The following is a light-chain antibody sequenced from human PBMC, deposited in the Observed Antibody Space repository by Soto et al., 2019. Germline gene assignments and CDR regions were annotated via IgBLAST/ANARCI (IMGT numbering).Light chain of an antibody. V-gene: IGKV4-1*01. Sequence: DIVMTQSPDSLAVSLGERATINCKSSQSVLYSSTNKNYLAWYQQKPGQPPKLLISWASTRESGVPDRFSGSGSGTDFTLTISSLQAEDVAVYYCQQYYSTLYTFGQGTKLEIK. CDR1: QSVLYSSTNKNY. CDR3: QQYYSTLYT. J-gene: IGKJ2*01. CDR2: WAS.